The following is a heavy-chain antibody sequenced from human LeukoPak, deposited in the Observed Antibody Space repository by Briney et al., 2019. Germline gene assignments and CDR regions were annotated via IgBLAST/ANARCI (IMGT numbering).Heavy chain of an antibody. J-gene: IGHJ4*02. CDR3: ARRASGDYANDY. CDR1: GFNFYMYE. V-gene: IGHV3-48*03. D-gene: IGHD4-17*01. Sequence: PGGSLRLSCAASGFNFYMYEMNWVRQAPGKGLEWIAYINRSGSPVHLADSVKGRFTISRDNGDNSLYLQMKSLRADDTGVYYCARRASGDYANDYWGQGTLVTVSS. CDR2: INRSGSPV.